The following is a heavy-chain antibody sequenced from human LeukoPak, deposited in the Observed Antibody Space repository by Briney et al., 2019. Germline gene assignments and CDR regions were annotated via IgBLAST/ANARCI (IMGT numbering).Heavy chain of an antibody. D-gene: IGHD3-22*01. CDR2: MNPNSGNT. Sequence: ASVKVSCKASGYTFTSYDINWVRQATGQGLEWMGWMNPNSGNTGYAQKFQGRVTITRNTSISTAYMELSSLRSEDTAVYYCARAYYDSSGYAYYFDYWGQGTLVTVSS. CDR3: ARAYYDSSGYAYYFDY. J-gene: IGHJ4*02. V-gene: IGHV1-8*03. CDR1: GYTFTSYD.